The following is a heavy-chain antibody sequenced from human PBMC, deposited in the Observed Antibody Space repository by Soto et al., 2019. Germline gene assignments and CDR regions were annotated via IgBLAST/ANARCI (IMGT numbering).Heavy chain of an antibody. CDR3: AYRKHSRGGCPFDS. Sequence: QITLKESGPTLVKPTQTLTLTCSFSGFSLSTSGVGVGWLRQPPGKALALLALTYWGDTKWYSPFLKSRLTISKATTKNQVGLTMTNMDPVDTATYYCAYRKHSRGGCPFDSWGQGTLVTVSS. CDR2: TYWGDTK. CDR1: GFSLSTSGVG. D-gene: IGHD3-16*01. J-gene: IGHJ4*02. V-gene: IGHV2-5*02.